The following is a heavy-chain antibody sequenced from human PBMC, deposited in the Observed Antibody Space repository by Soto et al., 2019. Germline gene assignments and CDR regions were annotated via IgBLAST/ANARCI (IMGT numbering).Heavy chain of an antibody. CDR3: EKVSQHHTCGDYFDY. D-gene: IGHD4-17*01. V-gene: IGHV3-30*18. J-gene: IGHJ4*02. CDR2: ISYDGSNK. CDR1: GVTVSSYC. Sequence: AGSLRLSCAASGVTVSSYCMHWVRQAPGKGLEWVAVISYDGSNKYYADYVKGRFTISRDKSKNTLYLQMISLRAEDTAVYYCEKVSQHHTCGDYFDYWGQGTLVTVSS.